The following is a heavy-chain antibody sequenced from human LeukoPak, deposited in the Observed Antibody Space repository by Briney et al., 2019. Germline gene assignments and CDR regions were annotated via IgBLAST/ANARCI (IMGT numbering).Heavy chain of an antibody. J-gene: IGHJ1*01. CDR3: ARGPRYYYDSSGYLRSIYFQH. CDR1: GGSISSSIYY. CDR2: INHSGST. Sequence: SETLSLTCTVSGGSISSSIYYWSWIRQPPGKGLEWIGEINHSGSTNYNPSLKSRVTISVDTSKNQFSLKLSSVTAADTAVYYCARGPRYYYDSSGYLRSIYFQHWGQGTLVTVSS. V-gene: IGHV4-39*07. D-gene: IGHD3-22*01.